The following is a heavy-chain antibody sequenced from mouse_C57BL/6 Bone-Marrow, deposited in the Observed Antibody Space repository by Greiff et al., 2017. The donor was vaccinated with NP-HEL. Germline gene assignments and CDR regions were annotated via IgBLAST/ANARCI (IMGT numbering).Heavy chain of an antibody. D-gene: IGHD1-1*01. V-gene: IGHV5-6*01. CDR1: GFTFSSYG. CDR2: ISSGGSYT. CDR3: ARNYYGSSSGFAY. J-gene: IGHJ3*01. Sequence: DVHLVESGGDLVKPGGSLKLSCAASGFTFSSYGMSWVRQTPDKRLEWVATISSGGSYTYYPDSVKGRFTISRDNAKNTLYLQMSSLKSEDTAMYYCARNYYGSSSGFAYWGQGTLVTVSA.